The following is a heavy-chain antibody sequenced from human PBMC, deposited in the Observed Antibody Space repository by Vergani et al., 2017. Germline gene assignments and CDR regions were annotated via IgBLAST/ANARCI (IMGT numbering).Heavy chain of an antibody. V-gene: IGHV1-69*01. CDR3: ARGEGYGDYAPPIAFDI. CDR1: GGTFSSYA. CDR2: IIPIFGTA. D-gene: IGHD4-17*01. Sequence: VQLVQSGAEVKKPGSSVKVSCKASGGTFSSYAISWVRQAPGQGLEWMGGIIPIFGTANYAQKFQGRVTITADESTSTAYMELSSLRSEDTAVYYCARGEGYGDYAPPIAFDIWGQGTMVTVSS. J-gene: IGHJ3*02.